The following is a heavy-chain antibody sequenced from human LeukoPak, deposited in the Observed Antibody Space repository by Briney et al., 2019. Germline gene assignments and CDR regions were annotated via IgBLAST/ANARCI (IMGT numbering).Heavy chain of an antibody. V-gene: IGHV1-69*06. CDR3: ATRYSGYDYRATRSYYYYGMDV. CDR2: IIPIFGTA. Sequence: ASVKVSCKASGGTSSSYAISWVRQAPGQGLEWMGGIIPIFGTANYAQKFQGRVTITADKSTSTAYMELSSLRSEDTAVYYCATRYSGYDYRATRSYYYYGMDVWGKGTTVTVSS. CDR1: GGTSSSYA. J-gene: IGHJ6*04. D-gene: IGHD5-12*01.